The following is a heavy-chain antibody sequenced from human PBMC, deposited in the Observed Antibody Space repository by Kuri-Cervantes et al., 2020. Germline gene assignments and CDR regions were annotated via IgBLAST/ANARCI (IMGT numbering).Heavy chain of an antibody. CDR1: GSTFDDYA. V-gene: IGHV3-9*01. Sequence: GGSLRLSCAASGSTFDDYAMHWVRQAPGKGLEWVSGISWNSGSIGYADSVKGRFTISRDNAKNSLYLQMNSLRAEDTALYYCAKATNYYDSSGVDYWGQGTLVTVSS. J-gene: IGHJ4*02. D-gene: IGHD3-22*01. CDR2: ISWNSGSI. CDR3: AKATNYYDSSGVDY.